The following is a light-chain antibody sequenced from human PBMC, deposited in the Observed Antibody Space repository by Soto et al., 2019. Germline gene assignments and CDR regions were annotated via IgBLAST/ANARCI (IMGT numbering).Light chain of an antibody. CDR1: QDISTW. Sequence: DIQMTQSPSFVSASVGDRVTITCRASQDISTWLAWYQQKPGRAPNLLIYTASSLQSGVPSRFRGSGSGTDFTLTISSLQPEDFATSYCQQANSFPYTFGQGTKLESK. CDR2: TAS. J-gene: IGKJ2*01. V-gene: IGKV1-12*01. CDR3: QQANSFPYT.